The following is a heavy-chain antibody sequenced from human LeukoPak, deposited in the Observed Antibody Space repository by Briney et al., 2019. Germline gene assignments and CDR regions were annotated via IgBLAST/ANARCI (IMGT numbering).Heavy chain of an antibody. Sequence: SGTLSLTCAVSGGSISSSNWWSWVRQPPGKGLEWIGYIYYSGSTNYNPSLKSRVTISVDTSKNQFSLKLSSVTAADTAVCYCARNWDWYFDLWGRGTLVTVSS. J-gene: IGHJ2*01. D-gene: IGHD7-27*01. CDR2: IYYSGST. V-gene: IGHV4-4*02. CDR3: ARNWDWYFDL. CDR1: GGSISSSNW.